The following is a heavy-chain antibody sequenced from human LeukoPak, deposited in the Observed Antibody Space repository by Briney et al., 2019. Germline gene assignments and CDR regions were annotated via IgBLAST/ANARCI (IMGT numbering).Heavy chain of an antibody. D-gene: IGHD4-17*01. J-gene: IGHJ6*03. CDR1: GGTFSSYA. CDR2: ISAYNGNT. CDR3: ARGPPINDYGDHYYYYYMDV. Sequence: ASVKVSCKASGGTFSSYAISWVRQAPGQGLEWMGWISAYNGNTNYAQKLQGRVTMTTDTSTSTAYMELRSLRSDDTAVYYCARGPPINDYGDHYYYYYMDVWGKGTTVTVSS. V-gene: IGHV1-18*01.